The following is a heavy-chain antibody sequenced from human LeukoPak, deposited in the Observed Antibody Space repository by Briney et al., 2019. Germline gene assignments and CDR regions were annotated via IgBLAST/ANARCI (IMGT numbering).Heavy chain of an antibody. CDR1: GDSVSSHTVA. D-gene: IGHD7-27*01. CDR2: TYYRSKWYY. J-gene: IGHJ4*02. Sequence: SQTLSLTFAISGDSVSSHTVAWNWIRQSPSRGLEWLGRTYYRSKWYYDYAISVKSRITINPDTSKNQLSLQLNSVTPEDTAVYYCGREDWGSGFHWGQGTLVTVSS. V-gene: IGHV6-1*01. CDR3: GREDWGSGFH.